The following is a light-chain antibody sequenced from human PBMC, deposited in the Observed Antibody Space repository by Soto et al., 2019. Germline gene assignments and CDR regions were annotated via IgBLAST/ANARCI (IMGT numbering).Light chain of an antibody. Sequence: EIVMTQSPATLSVSPGERATLSCMAGQGVTNNFAWYQQKSGHAPRLLIYGASIRATGFPARFSGSGSGTDFTLTISSLQSEDFAVYYCQQYNNLPWTFGQGTKVDI. CDR3: QQYNNLPWT. V-gene: IGKV3-15*01. CDR2: GAS. J-gene: IGKJ1*01. CDR1: QGVTNN.